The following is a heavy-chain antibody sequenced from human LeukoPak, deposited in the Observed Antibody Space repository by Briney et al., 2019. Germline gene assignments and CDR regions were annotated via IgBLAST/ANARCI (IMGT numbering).Heavy chain of an antibody. CDR2: INPSGGST. CDR3: ARIRYYYGSGSLSLGY. J-gene: IGHJ4*02. V-gene: IGHV1-46*01. D-gene: IGHD3-10*01. Sequence: ASVKVSCKASGYTFTSYYMHWVRQAPGQGLEWMGIINPSGGSTSYAQKFQGRVTMTRDTSTSTVYMELSSMRSEDTAVYYCARIRYYYGSGSLSLGYWGQGTLVTVSS. CDR1: GYTFTSYY.